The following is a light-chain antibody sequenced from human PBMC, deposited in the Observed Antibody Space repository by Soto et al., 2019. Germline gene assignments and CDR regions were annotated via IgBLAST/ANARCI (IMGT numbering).Light chain of an antibody. CDR2: GAS. CDR3: QQYGSSGT. Sequence: DSVLTQPPGPLSLSPSARATLSYRASQSVSSSYLAWYQQKPGQAPRLLIYGASNRATGIPDRFSGSGSGTDFTLTISRLEPEDFAVYYCQQYGSSGTVGQGTKVDIK. V-gene: IGKV3-20*01. CDR1: QSVSSSY. J-gene: IGKJ1*01.